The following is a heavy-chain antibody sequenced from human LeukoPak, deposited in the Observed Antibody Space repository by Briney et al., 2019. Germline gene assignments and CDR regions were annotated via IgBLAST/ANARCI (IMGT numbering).Heavy chain of an antibody. J-gene: IGHJ4*02. D-gene: IGHD2-21*02. V-gene: IGHV3-48*01. CDR2: ISSSSSTI. Sequence: GGSLRLSCAASGFTFSSYSMNWVRQAPGKGLEWVSYISSSSSTIYYADSVKGRFTISRDNAKNSVYLQMHSLRPGDTAVYYCVREDTPATANYWGQGTLVTISS. CDR1: GFTFSSYS. CDR3: VREDTPATANY.